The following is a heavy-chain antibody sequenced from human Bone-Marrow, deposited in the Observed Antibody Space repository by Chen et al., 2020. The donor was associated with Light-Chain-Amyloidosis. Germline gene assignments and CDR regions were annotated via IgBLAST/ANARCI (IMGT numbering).Heavy chain of an antibody. V-gene: IGHV4-39*01. J-gene: IGHJ3*02. CDR3: ASPGGRCNSFGCGLGEDAFEI. Sequence: QLQLRESGPGLVKPSETLSLTCPVSGGSISSSTYYLAWIRQPPGKGLEWIGSISSSGISYYSSFLRSRVTISADTSENEFSLQLRSVTAADTAVYYGASPGGRCNSFGCGLGEDAFEIWGQGTMVTV. CDR2: ISSSGIS. CDR1: GGSISSSTYY. D-gene: IGHD6-19*01.